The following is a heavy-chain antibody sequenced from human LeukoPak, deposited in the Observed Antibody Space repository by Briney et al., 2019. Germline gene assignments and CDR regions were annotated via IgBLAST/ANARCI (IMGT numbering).Heavy chain of an antibody. D-gene: IGHD3-10*01. V-gene: IGHV3-21*01. CDR2: ISSSSSYI. J-gene: IGHJ4*02. CDR3: ARGKSITMVRGVPYYFDY. Sequence: PGGSLRLSCAASGFTFSSYSMNWVRQAPGRGLEWVSSISSSSSYIYYADSVKGRFTISRDNAKNSLYLQMNSLRAEDTAVYYCARGKSITMVRGVPYYFDYWGQGTLVTVSS. CDR1: GFTFSSYS.